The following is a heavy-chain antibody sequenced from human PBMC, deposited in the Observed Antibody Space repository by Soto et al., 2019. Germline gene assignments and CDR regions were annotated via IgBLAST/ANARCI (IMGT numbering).Heavy chain of an antibody. CDR3: ARDGPYYYASRMDV. V-gene: IGHV3-53*04. Sequence: EVQLVESGGGLVQPGGSLRLSCVASGIPVSSNYMTWVRQARGKGLEWVSVLHSGGDTYYANSVKGRFTISRHDSTNTVFLPMNSLTAEDTDVYYCARDGPYYYASRMDVWGQGTTVTVSS. CDR2: LHSGGDT. D-gene: IGHD3-10*01. J-gene: IGHJ6*02. CDR1: GIPVSSNY.